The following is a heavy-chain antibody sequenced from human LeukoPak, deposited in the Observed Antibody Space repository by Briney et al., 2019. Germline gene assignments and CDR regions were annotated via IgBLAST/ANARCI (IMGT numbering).Heavy chain of an antibody. CDR3: TRDEGSVEQWLVAGY. D-gene: IGHD6-19*01. J-gene: IGHJ4*02. CDR2: IRSKAYGGTT. CDR1: GFTFGDYA. Sequence: GGSLRLPCTASGFTFGDYAMSWFRQAPGKGLEWVGFIRSKAYGGTTEYAASVKGRFTISRDDSKSIAYLQMNSLKTEDTAVYYCTRDEGSVEQWLVAGYWGQGTLVTVSS. V-gene: IGHV3-49*03.